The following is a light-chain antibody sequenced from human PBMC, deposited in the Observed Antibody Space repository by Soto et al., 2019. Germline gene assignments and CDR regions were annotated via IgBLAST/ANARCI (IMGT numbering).Light chain of an antibody. Sequence: QSALTQPRSVSGSPGQSVTISCTGTSSDVGGYNLVSWYQQHPNKAPELIIYDVSQRPSGVPDRFSASKSGNTASLTISGLQAEDEADYYCCAYAGSGSVVFGGGTKVTVL. CDR3: CAYAGSGSVV. CDR1: SSDVGGYNL. CDR2: DVS. V-gene: IGLV2-11*01. J-gene: IGLJ2*01.